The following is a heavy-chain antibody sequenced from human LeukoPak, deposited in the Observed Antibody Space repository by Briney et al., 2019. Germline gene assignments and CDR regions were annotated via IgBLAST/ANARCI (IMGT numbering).Heavy chain of an antibody. Sequence: ASVKVSCKASGYTFTTYYIHWVRQAPGQGLEWMGIISPSGAITSYAQKFQGRVTMTSDMSTRTVYMELSSLRSEDTAVYYCARVRDGYNDAYVIWGQGTMVTVSS. D-gene: IGHD5-24*01. V-gene: IGHV1-46*01. J-gene: IGHJ3*02. CDR3: ARVRDGYNDAYVI. CDR1: GYTFTTYY. CDR2: ISPSGAIT.